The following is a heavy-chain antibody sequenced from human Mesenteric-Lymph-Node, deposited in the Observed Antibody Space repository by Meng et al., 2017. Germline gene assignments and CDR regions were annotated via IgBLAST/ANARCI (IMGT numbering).Heavy chain of an antibody. CDR1: GGTFSRYA. V-gene: IGHV1-69*10. CDR3: ARERGLYGSGSYYYGDAFDI. D-gene: IGHD3-10*01. CDR2: IIPILHLT. J-gene: IGHJ3*02. Sequence: SVKVSCKASGGTFSRYATSWVRQAPGQGLEWMGGIIPILHLTNYAQKFQGRVTIITDESTSTAYMELSSLRYEDTAVYYCARERGLYGSGSYYYGDAFDIWGQGTMVTVSS.